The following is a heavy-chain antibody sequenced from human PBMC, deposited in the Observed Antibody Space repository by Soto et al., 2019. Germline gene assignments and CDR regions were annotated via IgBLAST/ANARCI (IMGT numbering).Heavy chain of an antibody. CDR2: ISAFNGET. CDR1: GFTFSDYG. Sequence: GASVKVSCKASGFTFSDYGFSWVRQAPGRGLEWMGWISAFNGETNYTQKSEGRVTMTTDAATTTAYMELSSVTVDDTAVYYCVRDQHCLMRVPLNLDYWGQGTAVTVSS. V-gene: IGHV1-18*01. J-gene: IGHJ4*02. CDR3: VRDQHCLMRVPLNLDY. D-gene: IGHD3-3*02.